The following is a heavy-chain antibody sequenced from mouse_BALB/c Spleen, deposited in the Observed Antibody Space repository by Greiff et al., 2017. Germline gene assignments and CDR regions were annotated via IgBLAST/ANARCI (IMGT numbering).Heavy chain of an antibody. J-gene: IGHJ2*01. Sequence: QVQLQQSGAELVRPGASVTLSCKASGYTFTDYEMHWVKQTPVHGLEWIGAIDPETGGTAYNQKFKGKATLTADKSSSTAYMELRGLTSEDSAVYYCTRDGYAYYWGQGTTLTVSS. D-gene: IGHD2-2*01. CDR1: GYTFTDYE. CDR3: TRDGYAYY. CDR2: IDPETGGT. V-gene: IGHV1-15*01.